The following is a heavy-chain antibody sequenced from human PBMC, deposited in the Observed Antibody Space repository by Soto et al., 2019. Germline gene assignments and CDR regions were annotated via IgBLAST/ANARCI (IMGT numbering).Heavy chain of an antibody. CDR3: ASHFTGIAALGFDP. J-gene: IGHJ5*02. Sequence: GASVKVSCKASGYTFTSYGISWVRQAPGQGLEWMGWISAYNGNTNYAQKLQGRVTMTTDTSTSTAYMELRSLRSDDTAVYYCASHFTGIAALGFDPWGQGTLVTVS. CDR1: GYTFTSYG. CDR2: ISAYNGNT. D-gene: IGHD6-13*01. V-gene: IGHV1-18*01.